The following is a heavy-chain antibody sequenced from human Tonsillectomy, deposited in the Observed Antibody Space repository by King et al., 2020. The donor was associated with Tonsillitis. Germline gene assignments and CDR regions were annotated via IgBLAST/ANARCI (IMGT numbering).Heavy chain of an antibody. CDR1: GFTFSTYT. J-gene: IGHJ4*02. Sequence: VQLVESGGGLVKPGGSLRLSCAASGFTFSTYTMNWVRQAPGKGLEWVSSISSSSSYIYYADSVKGRFTISRDNAKNSLYLQMRSLRAADTAVYYCAREGVGGYGLGYDSSGPFDYWGQGTLVTVSS. V-gene: IGHV3-21*01. D-gene: IGHD3-22*01. CDR3: AREGVGGYGLGYDSSGPFDY. CDR2: ISSSSSYI.